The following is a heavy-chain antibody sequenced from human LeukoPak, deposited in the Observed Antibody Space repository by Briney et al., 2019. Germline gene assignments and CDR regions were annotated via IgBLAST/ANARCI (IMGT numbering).Heavy chain of an antibody. D-gene: IGHD6-6*01. V-gene: IGHV3-21*01. J-gene: IGHJ3*02. Sequence: PGGSLRLSCAASGFTFSSYSMNWVRQSPGKGLEWVSSISTTSSYIYYADSLKGRFTSSRDNAQSSLYLQMNSLRAEDTAVYYCARDPVSGYSSSTYAFDIWGQGTMVTVSS. CDR2: ISTTSSYI. CDR3: ARDPVSGYSSSTYAFDI. CDR1: GFTFSSYS.